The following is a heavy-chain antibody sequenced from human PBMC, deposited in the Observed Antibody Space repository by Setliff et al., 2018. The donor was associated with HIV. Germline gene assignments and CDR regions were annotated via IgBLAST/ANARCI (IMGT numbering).Heavy chain of an antibody. Sequence: PSETLSLTCPVSGGSISTYYWSWIRQSPGKGLEWIGYIYYSGSTKYNPSLKSRLTISVDTSKNQFSLKLRSVTAADTAFYYCARGVTHPPPFGAFDIWGLGTLVTVSS. D-gene: IGHD5-18*01. CDR2: IYYSGST. CDR3: ARGVTHPPPFGAFDI. CDR1: GGSISTYY. J-gene: IGHJ3*02. V-gene: IGHV4-59*01.